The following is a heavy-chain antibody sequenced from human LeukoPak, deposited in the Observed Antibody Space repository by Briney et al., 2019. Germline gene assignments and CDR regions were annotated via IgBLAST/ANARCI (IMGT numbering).Heavy chain of an antibody. CDR2: ISSSSSYT. Sequence: PGGSLRLSCAASGFTLVSYEMNWVRQAPGKGLEWVSYISSSSSYTNYVDSVKGRFTISRDNAKNSLYLQMNSLRAEDTAVYYCARVVATNFFDYWGQGTLVTVSS. D-gene: IGHD5-12*01. J-gene: IGHJ4*02. CDR3: ARVVATNFFDY. V-gene: IGHV3-21*05. CDR1: GFTLVSYE.